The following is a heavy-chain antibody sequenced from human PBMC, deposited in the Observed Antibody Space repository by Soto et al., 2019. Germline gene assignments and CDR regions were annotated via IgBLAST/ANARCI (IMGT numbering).Heavy chain of an antibody. D-gene: IGHD3-10*01. V-gene: IGHV4-30-4*01. CDR1: GDSISSYY. Sequence: PSETLCLTCTVSGDSISSYYWSWIRQPPGKGLEWIGYIYYSGSTYYNPSLKSRVTISVDTSKNQFSLKLSSVTAADTAVYYCARVGGFGATTIDYWGQGTLVTVSS. CDR3: ARVGGFGATTIDY. CDR2: IYYSGST. J-gene: IGHJ4*02.